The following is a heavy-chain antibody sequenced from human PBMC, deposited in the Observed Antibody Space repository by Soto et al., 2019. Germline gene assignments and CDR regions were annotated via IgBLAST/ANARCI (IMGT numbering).Heavy chain of an antibody. CDR2: INHSGSS. CDR1: GVSFRGYY. CDR3: ARGEITLLGGMDV. J-gene: IGHJ6*02. D-gene: IGHD3-10*01. V-gene: IGHV4-34*01. Sequence: ETLSLTCTVSGVSFRGYYWGWVRQPPGKGLEWIGEINHSGSSNYHPSLKSRVTISVATSKNQFSLTVNSVTPADTAVYYCARGEITLLGGMDVWGQGTTVTVSS.